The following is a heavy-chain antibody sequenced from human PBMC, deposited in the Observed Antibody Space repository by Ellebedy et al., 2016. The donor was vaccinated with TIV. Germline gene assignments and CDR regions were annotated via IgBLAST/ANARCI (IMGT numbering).Heavy chain of an antibody. J-gene: IGHJ2*01. CDR1: GYSFTSYW. D-gene: IGHD4-17*01. Sequence: ASVKVSCKGSGYSFTSYWIGWVRQMPGKGLEWMAIIYPGDSDTRYSPSFQGQVTISADKSISTAYLQWSSLKASDTAMYYCARPYYGDANDWYFDLWGRGTLVTVSS. CDR2: IYPGDSDT. V-gene: IGHV5-51*01. CDR3: ARPYYGDANDWYFDL.